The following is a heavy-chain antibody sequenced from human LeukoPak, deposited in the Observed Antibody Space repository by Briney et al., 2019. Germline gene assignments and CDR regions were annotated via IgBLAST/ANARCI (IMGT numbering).Heavy chain of an antibody. CDR1: GVSISSSSYY. V-gene: IGHV4-39*01. CDR2: IYYSGST. J-gene: IGHJ5*02. CDR3: ARSRQYQLLGWFDP. D-gene: IGHD2-2*01. Sequence: KTSETLSLTCTVSGVSISSSSYYWGWIRQPPGKGLEWIGSIYYSGSTYYNPSLKSRVTISVDTSKNQFSLKLSSVTAADTAVYYCARSRQYQLLGWFDPWGQGTLVTVSS.